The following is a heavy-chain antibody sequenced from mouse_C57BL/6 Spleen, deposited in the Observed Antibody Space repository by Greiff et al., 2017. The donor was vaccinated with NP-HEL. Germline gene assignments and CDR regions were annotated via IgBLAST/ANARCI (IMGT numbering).Heavy chain of an antibody. CDR2: ISSGGDYI. V-gene: IGHV5-9-1*02. Sequence: EVKVVESGEGLVKPGGSLKLSCAASGFTFSSYAMSWVRQTPEKRLEWVAYISSGGDYIYYADTVKGRFTISRDNARNTLYLQMSSLKSEDTAMYYCTRGSTTVVYYYAMDYWGQGTSVTVSS. CDR1: GFTFSSYA. D-gene: IGHD1-1*01. CDR3: TRGSTTVVYYYAMDY. J-gene: IGHJ4*01.